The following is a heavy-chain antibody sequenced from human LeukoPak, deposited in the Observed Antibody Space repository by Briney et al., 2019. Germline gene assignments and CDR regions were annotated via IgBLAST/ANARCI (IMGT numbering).Heavy chain of an antibody. D-gene: IGHD1-26*01. J-gene: IGHJ4*02. CDR3: ARDGSGSYPARFDY. CDR2: ISSSSSYI. CDR1: GFTFSSYS. Sequence: PGGSLRLSCAASGFTFSSYSMNWVRQAPGKGLEWVSSISSSSSYIYYADSVKGRFTISRDNAKNSLYLQMNSLRAEDTAEYYCARDGSGSYPARFDYWGQGTLVTVSS. V-gene: IGHV3-21*01.